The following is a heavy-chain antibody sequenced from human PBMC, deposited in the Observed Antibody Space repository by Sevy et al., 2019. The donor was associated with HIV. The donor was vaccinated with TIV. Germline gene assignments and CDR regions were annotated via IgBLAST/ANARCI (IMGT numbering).Heavy chain of an antibody. D-gene: IGHD1-26*01. CDR1: GYTFTSYD. CDR3: RLGGATGAYYYYGMDV. V-gene: IGHV1-8*01. CDR2: MNPNSGNT. Sequence: ATVKVSCKASGYTFTSYDINWVRQATGQGLEWMGWMNPNSGNTGYTQKFQGRVTMTRNTSISTAYMELSSLRSEDTPVYYCRLGGATGAYYYYGMDVWGQGTTVTVSS. J-gene: IGHJ6*02.